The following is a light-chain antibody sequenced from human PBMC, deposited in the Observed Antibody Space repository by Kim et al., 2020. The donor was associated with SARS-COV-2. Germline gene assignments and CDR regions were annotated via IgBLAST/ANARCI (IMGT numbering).Light chain of an antibody. J-gene: IGLJ2*01. Sequence: QSALTQPRSESGSPGQSVTISCTGTSRDIGDYSHVSWYQQHPGTAPKLLVFDVSQRPSGVPDRFSGSKSGNTASLTISGLQADDEADYHCCSYAGGHTLIFGGGTQLTVL. CDR2: DVS. CDR3: CSYAGGHTLI. CDR1: SRDIGDYSH. V-gene: IGLV2-11*01.